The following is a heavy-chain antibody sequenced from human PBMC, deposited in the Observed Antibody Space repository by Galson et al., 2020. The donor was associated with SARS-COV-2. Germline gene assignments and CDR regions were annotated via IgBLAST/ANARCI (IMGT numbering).Heavy chain of an antibody. CDR1: GFTFDDYA. D-gene: IGHD3-22*01. CDR2: ISWNSGSI. V-gene: IGHV3-9*01. CDR3: AKGNYYYDSSGYSYYFDY. Sequence: GGSLRLSCAASGFTFDDYAMHWVRQAPGKGLEWVSGISWNSGSIGYADSVKGRFTISRDNAKNSLYLQMNSLRAEDTALYYCAKGNYYYDSSGYSYYFDYWGQGTLVTVSS. J-gene: IGHJ4*02.